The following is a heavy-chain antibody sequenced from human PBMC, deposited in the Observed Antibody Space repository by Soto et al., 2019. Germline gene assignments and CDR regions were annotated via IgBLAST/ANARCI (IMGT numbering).Heavy chain of an antibody. V-gene: IGHV4-59*01. CDR3: ARPVDSSSWANWFDP. Sequence: XASLSLTCTVCGGSISSYYWSWIREPPGKGLEWIGYIYYSVSTNYNPSLKSRVTISVDTSKNQFSLKLSSVTAADTAVYYCARPVDSSSWANWFDPCGQRTLVTVSS. CDR2: IYYSVST. D-gene: IGHD6-13*01. J-gene: IGHJ5*02. CDR1: GGSISSYY.